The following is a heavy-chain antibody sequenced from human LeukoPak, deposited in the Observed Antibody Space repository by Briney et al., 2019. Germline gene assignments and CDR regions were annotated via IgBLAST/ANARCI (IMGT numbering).Heavy chain of an antibody. CDR2: IYYSGST. Sequence: SETLSLTCTVSDGSISSYYWSLIRQPPGKGLEWIVYIYYSGSTNYNPSLKSRVTISVDTSKNQFSLKLSSVTAADTAVYYCATQGYDSSGYYYFDYWGQGTLVTVSS. V-gene: IGHV4-59*08. J-gene: IGHJ4*02. CDR1: DGSISSYY. CDR3: ATQGYDSSGYYYFDY. D-gene: IGHD3-22*01.